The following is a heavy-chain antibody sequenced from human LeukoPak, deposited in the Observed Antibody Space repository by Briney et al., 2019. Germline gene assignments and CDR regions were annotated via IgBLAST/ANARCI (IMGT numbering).Heavy chain of an antibody. CDR3: ARVARGIGVATIRWFDP. CDR2: INPNSGGT. CDR1: GYTFTGYY. Sequence: ASVKVSCKASGYTFTGYYMHWVRQAPGQGLEWMGRINPNSGGTNYAQKFQGRVTMTRDTSISTAYMDLNRLRSDDTAVYYCARVARGIGVATIRWFDPWGQGTLVTVSS. V-gene: IGHV1-2*06. J-gene: IGHJ5*02. D-gene: IGHD5-12*01.